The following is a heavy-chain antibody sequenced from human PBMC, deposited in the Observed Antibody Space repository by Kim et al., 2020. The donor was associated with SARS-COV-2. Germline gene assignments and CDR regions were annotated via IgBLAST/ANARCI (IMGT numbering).Heavy chain of an antibody. Sequence: GGSLRLSCAASGFTFSSYAMHWVRQAPGKGLEWVAVISYDGSNKYYADSVKGRFTISRDNSKNTLYLQMNSLRAEDTAVYYCARGNFYDILTGPDYWGQG. CDR1: GFTFSSYA. CDR3: ARGNFYDILTGPDY. D-gene: IGHD3-9*01. V-gene: IGHV3-30*04. CDR2: ISYDGSNK. J-gene: IGHJ4*02.